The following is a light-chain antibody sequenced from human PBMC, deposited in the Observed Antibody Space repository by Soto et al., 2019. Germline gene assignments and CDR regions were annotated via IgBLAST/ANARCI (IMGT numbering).Light chain of an antibody. J-gene: IGKJ1*01. V-gene: IGKV1-39*01. Sequence: DIQMTQSPSSLSASVGDRVTITCRASQSISSYLNWYQQKPGKAPKILIYAASSLQSGVPSRFSGSGSGTDFTLTISSLQPEDFATYDGQQSYSTPQTFGQGTNVEIK. CDR3: QQSYSTPQT. CDR1: QSISSY. CDR2: AAS.